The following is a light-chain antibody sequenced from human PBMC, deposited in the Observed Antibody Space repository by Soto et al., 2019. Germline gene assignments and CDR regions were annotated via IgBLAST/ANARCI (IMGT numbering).Light chain of an antibody. Sequence: EIVLTQSPGTLSLSPGERATLSCRASQSVSSSYIACYQQKPGQAPSLLIYGASNRATGIPDRFSGSGSGTNFTITISRLEPEDFAVYYCQQYGSSPRTFGQGTKVEIK. CDR3: QQYGSSPRT. CDR1: QSVSSSY. J-gene: IGKJ1*01. CDR2: GAS. V-gene: IGKV3-20*01.